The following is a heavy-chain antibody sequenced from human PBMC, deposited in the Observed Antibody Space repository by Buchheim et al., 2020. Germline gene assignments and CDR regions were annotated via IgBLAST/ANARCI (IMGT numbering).Heavy chain of an antibody. D-gene: IGHD6-13*01. CDR2: IKQDGSEK. V-gene: IGHV3-7*01. CDR3: ARLTHSSSWYGRDAFDI. CDR1: GFTFSNAW. Sequence: SGFTFSNAWMNWVRQAPGKGLEWVANIKQDGSEKYYVDSVKGRFTISRDNAKNSLYLQMNSLRAEDTAVYYCARLTHSSSWYGRDAFDIWGQGT. J-gene: IGHJ3*02.